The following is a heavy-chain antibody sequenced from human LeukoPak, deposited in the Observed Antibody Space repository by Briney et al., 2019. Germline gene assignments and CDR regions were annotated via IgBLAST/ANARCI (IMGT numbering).Heavy chain of an antibody. Sequence: GASVKVSCKASGYAFTGYYMHWVRQAPGQGLEWMGWINPNSGGTNYAQKFQGRVTMTRDTSISTAYVELSRLRSDDTAVYYCASNYYDSSGYYFGWGQGTLVTVSS. D-gene: IGHD3-22*01. V-gene: IGHV1-2*02. J-gene: IGHJ4*02. CDR1: GYAFTGYY. CDR2: INPNSGGT. CDR3: ASNYYDSSGYYFG.